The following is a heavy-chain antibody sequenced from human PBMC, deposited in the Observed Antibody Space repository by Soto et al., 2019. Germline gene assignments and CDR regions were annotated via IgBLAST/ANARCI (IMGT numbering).Heavy chain of an antibody. V-gene: IGHV4-59*01. CDR3: AIDYYDSSGYYGGDYYGMDV. CDR2: IYYSGST. CDR1: GDSISIYY. Sequence: SETLSLTCTASGDSISIYYWSWFWQPPKKGLEWIGYIYYSGSTNYNPSLKSRVTISVDTSKNQFSLKLSSVTAADTAVYYCAIDYYDSSGYYGGDYYGMDVCGQGTTVTVSS. J-gene: IGHJ6*02. D-gene: IGHD3-22*01.